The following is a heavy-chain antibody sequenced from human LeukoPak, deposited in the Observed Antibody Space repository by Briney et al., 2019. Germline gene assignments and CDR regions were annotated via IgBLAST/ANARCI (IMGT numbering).Heavy chain of an antibody. CDR2: INHSGST. CDR3: ARATWFGEFHFDY. V-gene: IGHV4-34*01. CDR1: GGSFSGYY. J-gene: IGHJ4*02. Sequence: SETLSLTRAVYGGSFSGYYWSWIRQPPGKGLEWIGEINHSGSTNYNPSLMSRVSISVDTSKNQFSLKLSSVTAADTAVYYCARATWFGEFHFDYWGQGTLVTVSS. D-gene: IGHD3-10*01.